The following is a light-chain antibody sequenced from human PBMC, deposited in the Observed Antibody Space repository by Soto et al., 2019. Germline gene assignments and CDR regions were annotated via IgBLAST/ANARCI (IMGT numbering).Light chain of an antibody. Sequence: QSALTQPRSVSGSPGQSVTMSCTGTSSDVGAYNYVSWYQQHPGKAPKLMIYDVSKRPSGVPDRFSGSKSGNTASLTISGLQAEDEADYYCCSYAGRYTLAFGGGTKLTVL. CDR1: SSDVGAYNY. CDR3: CSYAGRYTLA. J-gene: IGLJ2*01. V-gene: IGLV2-11*01. CDR2: DVS.